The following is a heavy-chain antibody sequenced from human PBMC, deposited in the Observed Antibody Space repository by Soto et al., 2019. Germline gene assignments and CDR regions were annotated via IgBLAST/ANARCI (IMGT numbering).Heavy chain of an antibody. D-gene: IGHD5-12*01. J-gene: IGHJ3*01. CDR2: IGGRGNSA. V-gene: IGHV3-23*01. CDR3: VREGRGSFDF. Sequence: QAGGSLRLSCAASGFIFTNYAMNWVRRAPGKGLEWVSVIGGRGNSAYYADSVQGRFTISRDNSKNTLSLQMSSLTADDTAIYYCVREGRGSFDFWGRGTMVTVSS. CDR1: GFIFTNYA.